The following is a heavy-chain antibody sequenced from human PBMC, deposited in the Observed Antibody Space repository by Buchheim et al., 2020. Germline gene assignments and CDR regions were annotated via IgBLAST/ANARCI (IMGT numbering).Heavy chain of an antibody. V-gene: IGHV5-51*01. CDR3: ARLHCTGINCYYDAFDI. Sequence: EVQLVQSGAEVKKPGESLKISCKGSGYSFTSNWIGWVRQMPGKGLEWMGIIYPGDSDTRNSPSFQGQVTISAAKSSTTAFPQWSSLRASDTAMYFCARLHCTGINCYYDAFDIWGQGT. D-gene: IGHD2-8*02. J-gene: IGHJ3*02. CDR1: GYSFTSNW. CDR2: IYPGDSDT.